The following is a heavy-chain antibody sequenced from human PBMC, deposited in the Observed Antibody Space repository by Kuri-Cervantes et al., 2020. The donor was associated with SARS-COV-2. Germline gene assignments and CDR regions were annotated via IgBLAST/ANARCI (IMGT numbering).Heavy chain of an antibody. V-gene: IGHV4-34*01. Sequence: SQTLSLTCAVYGGSFSGYYWSWIRQPPGKGLEWIGEINHSGSTNYNPSLKSRVTISVDTSKNQFSLKLSPVTAADTAVYYCARRLKDGPPDYWGQGTLVTVSS. J-gene: IGHJ4*02. CDR1: GGSFSGYY. CDR3: ARRLKDGPPDY. CDR2: INHSGST.